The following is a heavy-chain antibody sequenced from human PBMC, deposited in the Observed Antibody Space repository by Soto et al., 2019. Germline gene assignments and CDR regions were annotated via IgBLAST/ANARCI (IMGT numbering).Heavy chain of an antibody. CDR1: GGSISSYY. Sequence: QVQLQESGPGLVKPSETLSLTCTVSGGSISSYYWSWIRQPPGKGLEWIGYIYYSGSTNYNPSLKSRVPLSVNPSKDQFSLKVSSVAGAGPAGYYWARHFAPTMVGSFDYWGQGTLVTVSS. CDR3: ARHFAPTMVGSFDY. CDR2: IYYSGST. V-gene: IGHV4-59*08. J-gene: IGHJ4*02. D-gene: IGHD3-10*01.